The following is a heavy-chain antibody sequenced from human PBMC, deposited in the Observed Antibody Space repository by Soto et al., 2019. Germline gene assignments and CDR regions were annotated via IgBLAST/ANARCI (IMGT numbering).Heavy chain of an antibody. J-gene: IGHJ6*02. D-gene: IGHD3-3*01. Sequence: GASVKVSCKASGYTFTSYDINWVRQATGQGLEWMGWMNPNSGNTGYAQKFQGRVTMTRNTSISTAYMELSSLRSEDTAVYYCARSPLFDFWSGYYNEEDYYYYGMDVWG. V-gene: IGHV1-8*01. CDR2: MNPNSGNT. CDR1: GYTFTSYD. CDR3: ARSPLFDFWSGYYNEEDYYYYGMDV.